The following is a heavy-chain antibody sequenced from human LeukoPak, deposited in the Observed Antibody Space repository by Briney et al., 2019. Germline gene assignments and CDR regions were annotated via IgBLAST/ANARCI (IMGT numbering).Heavy chain of an antibody. J-gene: IGHJ4*02. V-gene: IGHV1-24*01. CDR1: GYTLTELS. CDR3: ATEPRGYSSGWLYYFDY. D-gene: IGHD6-19*01. CDR2: FDPEDGET. Sequence: ASVKVSCKVSGYTLTELSMHWVRQAPGKGLEWMGGFDPEDGETIYAQKSQGRVTMTEDTSTDTAYMELSSLRSEDTAVYYCATEPRGYSSGWLYYFDYWGQGTLVTVSS.